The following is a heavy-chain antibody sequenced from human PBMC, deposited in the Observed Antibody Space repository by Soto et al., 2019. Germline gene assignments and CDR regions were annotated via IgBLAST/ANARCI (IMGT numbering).Heavy chain of an antibody. Sequence: VSCKASGYTFTSYYMHWARQAPGQGLEWMGIINPSGGSTSYAQKFQGRVTMTRDTSTSTVYMELSSLRSEDTAVYYCARQMIVVVITTRGYGMDVWGQGTTVTVSS. J-gene: IGHJ6*02. CDR2: INPSGGST. D-gene: IGHD3-22*01. CDR1: GYTFTSYY. CDR3: ARQMIVVVITTRGYGMDV. V-gene: IGHV1-46*01.